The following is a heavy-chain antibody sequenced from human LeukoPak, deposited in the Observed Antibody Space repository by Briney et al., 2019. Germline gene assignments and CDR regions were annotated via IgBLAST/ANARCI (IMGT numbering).Heavy chain of an antibody. Sequence: SETLSLTCTVSGGSISSSSYYWGWIRQPPGKGLEWIGSIYYSGSTYYNPSLKSRVTISVDTSKNQFSLKLSSVTAADTAVYYCATTNTAMGNFDYRGQGTLVTVSS. CDR1: GGSISSSSYY. J-gene: IGHJ4*02. CDR3: ATTNTAMGNFDY. D-gene: IGHD5-18*01. CDR2: IYYSGST. V-gene: IGHV4-39*01.